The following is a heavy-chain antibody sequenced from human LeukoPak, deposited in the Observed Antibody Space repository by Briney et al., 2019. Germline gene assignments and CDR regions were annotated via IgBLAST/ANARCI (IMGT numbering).Heavy chain of an antibody. CDR1: GGSISTYY. J-gene: IGHJ1*01. CDR2: IYYSGST. V-gene: IGHV4-59*01. Sequence: PSETLSLTCTVSGGSISTYYWSWIRQPPGKGLEWIGYIYYSGSTNYNPSLKSRVTISVDTSKNQFSLKLSSVTAADTAVYYCARSSGYDSSGYYAEYFQHWGQGTLVTVSS. D-gene: IGHD3-22*01. CDR3: ARSSGYDSSGYYAEYFQH.